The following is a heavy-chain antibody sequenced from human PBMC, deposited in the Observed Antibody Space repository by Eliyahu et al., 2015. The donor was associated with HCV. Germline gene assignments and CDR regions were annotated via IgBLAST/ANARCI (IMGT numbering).Heavy chain of an antibody. Sequence: QVQLQESGPGLVQPSETLSLXCTVSGGSIXSYXWXWIRQPPGXGREWIGYIHYXXSTNHNPSLKSRVTMSLDTSKNQFSLRLSSVTAADTAVYYCASGGGGIAVAGTGGWFDPWGQGTLVTVSS. D-gene: IGHD6-19*01. CDR1: GGSIXSYX. CDR3: ASGGGGIAVAGTGGWFDP. J-gene: IGHJ5*02. V-gene: IGHV4-59*01. CDR2: IHYXXST.